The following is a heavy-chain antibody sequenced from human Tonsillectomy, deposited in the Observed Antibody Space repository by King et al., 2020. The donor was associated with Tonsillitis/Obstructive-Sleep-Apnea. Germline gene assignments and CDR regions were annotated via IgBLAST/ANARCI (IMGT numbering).Heavy chain of an antibody. CDR2: ISSSSSYI. J-gene: IGHJ4*02. CDR3: ARDPHGSGFDY. Sequence: EWQLVQSGGGLVKPGGSLRLSCATSGFSFSSYSMNWVRQAPGKGPEWVSSISSSSSYIYYADSVKGRFTISRDNAKNSLYLQMNGLRAEDTAVYYCARDPHGSGFDYWGQGTLVTVSS. D-gene: IGHD3-10*01. V-gene: IGHV3-21*01. CDR1: GFSFSSYS.